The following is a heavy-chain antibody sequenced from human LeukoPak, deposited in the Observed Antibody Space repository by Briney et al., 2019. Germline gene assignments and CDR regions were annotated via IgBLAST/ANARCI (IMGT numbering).Heavy chain of an antibody. CDR1: GFTFSSYS. V-gene: IGHV3-48*04. J-gene: IGHJ4*02. CDR2: ISSSSSTI. D-gene: IGHD3-16*01. Sequence: GGSLRLSCAASGFTFSSYSMNWVRQAPGKGLEWVSYISSSSSTIYYADSVKGRFTISRDNAKNSLYLQMNSLRAEDTAVYYCARAITWGKYYFDYWGQGTLVTVSS. CDR3: ARAITWGKYYFDY.